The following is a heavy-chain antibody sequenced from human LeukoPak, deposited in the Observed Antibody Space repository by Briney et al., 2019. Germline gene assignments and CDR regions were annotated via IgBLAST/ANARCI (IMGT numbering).Heavy chain of an antibody. CDR2: IYSGGST. V-gene: IGHV3-66*01. CDR1: GFTVSSNY. Sequence: GGFLRLSCAASGFTVSSNYMSWVRQAPGKGLEWVSVIYSGGSTYYADSVKGRFTISRDNSKNTLYLQMNSLRAEDTAVYYCARDNKVWERTSWHYYYGMDVWGQGTTVTVSS. D-gene: IGHD1-26*01. J-gene: IGHJ6*02. CDR3: ARDNKVWERTSWHYYYGMDV.